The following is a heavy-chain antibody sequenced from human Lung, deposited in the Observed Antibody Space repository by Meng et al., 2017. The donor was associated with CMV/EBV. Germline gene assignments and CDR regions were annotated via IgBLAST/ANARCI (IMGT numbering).Heavy chain of an antibody. CDR1: GGSLNGYY. J-gene: IGHJ4*02. CDR3: ARAYCSSTSCPEGY. D-gene: IGHD2-2*01. Sequence: SXTXSLXCAVYGGSLNGYYWSWIRQPPGKWLEWIAEINYSGTTNYSPSLKSRVTISLHSSKNQFSLNLNSVTAADTAVYYCARAYCSSTSCPEGYWGQGSLVTVSS. CDR2: INYSGTT. V-gene: IGHV4-34*01.